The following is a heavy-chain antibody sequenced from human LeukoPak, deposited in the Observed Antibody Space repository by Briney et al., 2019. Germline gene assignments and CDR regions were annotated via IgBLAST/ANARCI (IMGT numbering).Heavy chain of an antibody. J-gene: IGHJ4*02. CDR1: GFTFSSYG. Sequence: GTSLRLSCAASGFTFSSYGMHWVRQAPGKGLEWVAIISYDGIIQYYADSVKGRFTISRDNSKNTLNLQMNSLRAEDTAVYYCAKVGSSSWYYFDYWGQGTLVTVSS. D-gene: IGHD6-13*01. V-gene: IGHV3-30*18. CDR3: AKVGSSSWYYFDY. CDR2: ISYDGIIQ.